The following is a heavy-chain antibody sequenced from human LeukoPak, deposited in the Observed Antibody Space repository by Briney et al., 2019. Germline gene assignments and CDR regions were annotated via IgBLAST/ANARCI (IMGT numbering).Heavy chain of an antibody. J-gene: IGHJ4*02. D-gene: IGHD3-10*01. CDR2: INPNSGGT. CDR3: ARDYGYDLYGSGSYYNGNRDY. Sequence: ASVKVSCKASGYTFTGYYMHWVRQAPGQGLEWMGWINPNSGGTNYAQKFQGRVTMTRDTSISTACMELSRLRSDDTAVYYCARDYGYDLYGSGSYYNGNRDYWGQGTLVTVSS. V-gene: IGHV1-2*02. CDR1: GYTFTGYY.